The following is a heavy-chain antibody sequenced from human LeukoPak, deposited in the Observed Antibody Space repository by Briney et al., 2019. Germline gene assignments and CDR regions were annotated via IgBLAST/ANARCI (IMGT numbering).Heavy chain of an antibody. CDR1: GFTFSTYY. Sequence: PGGSLRLSCAASGFTFSTYYMSWVRQAPGTGLEWVANIKQDGSEKYYVDSVKGRFTNSRDNSKNTLYLQMNSLRAEDTAVYYCAKPSLYYYDTSGYYRYWYFDLWGRGTLVTVSS. J-gene: IGHJ2*01. V-gene: IGHV3-7*01. D-gene: IGHD3-22*01. CDR3: AKPSLYYYDTSGYYRYWYFDL. CDR2: IKQDGSEK.